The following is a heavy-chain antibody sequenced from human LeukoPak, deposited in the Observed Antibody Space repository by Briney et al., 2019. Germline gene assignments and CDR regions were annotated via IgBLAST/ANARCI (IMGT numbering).Heavy chain of an antibody. Sequence: GGSLRLSCEASGFTFSSYAMSWVRQAPGKGLEWVSAISGSGGSTYYADSVKGRFTISRDNSKNTLYLQMNSLRAEDTAVYYCAKGRHMVRGLPDYWGQGTLVTVSS. CDR3: AKGRHMVRGLPDY. V-gene: IGHV3-23*01. J-gene: IGHJ4*02. CDR1: GFTFSSYA. D-gene: IGHD3-10*01. CDR2: ISGSGGST.